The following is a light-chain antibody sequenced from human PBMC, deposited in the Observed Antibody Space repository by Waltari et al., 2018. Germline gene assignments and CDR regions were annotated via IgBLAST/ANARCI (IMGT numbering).Light chain of an antibody. CDR3: VLYMGSGISV. CDR1: SGSVSTSYY. CDR2: STN. J-gene: IGLJ2*01. Sequence: QTVVTQEPSFSVSPGGTVTLTCGLSSGSVSTSYYPSWYQQTPGQAPRTRIYSTNTRSSGVPGRFSGSILGNKAARTITGAQADDESDYYCVLYMGSGISVFGGGTKLTVL. V-gene: IGLV8-61*01.